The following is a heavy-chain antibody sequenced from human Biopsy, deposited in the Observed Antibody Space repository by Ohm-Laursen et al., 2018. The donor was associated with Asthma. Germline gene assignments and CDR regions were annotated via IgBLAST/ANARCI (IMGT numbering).Heavy chain of an antibody. V-gene: IGHV3-74*01. Sequence: GSLRLSCTASGLTFSDYWMHWVRQAPGKGLEWVSRVKGDGRRTSYADSVKGRFTISRDNAKNTLYLQMNSLRVEDTAVYYCARDGVVPDAMYYHYYYGLDAWGQGTTVTVSS. D-gene: IGHD2-2*01. J-gene: IGHJ6*02. CDR1: GLTFSDYW. CDR3: ARDGVVPDAMYYHYYYGLDA. CDR2: VKGDGRRT.